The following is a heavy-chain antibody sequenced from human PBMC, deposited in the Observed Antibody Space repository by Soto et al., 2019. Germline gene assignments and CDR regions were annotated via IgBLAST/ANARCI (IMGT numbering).Heavy chain of an antibody. V-gene: IGHV3-15*07. CDR1: GFTFSNAW. CDR2: IKSKTDGGTT. J-gene: IGHJ4*02. Sequence: EVQLVESGGGLVKPGGSLRLSCAASGFTFSNAWMTWVRQAPGKGLEWVGRIKSKTDGGTTDYAAPVKGRFTISRDDSKNTLYLQMNSLKTEDTAVYDCTTELRYFDRDSDYWGQGTLVTVSS. D-gene: IGHD3-9*01. CDR3: TTELRYFDRDSDY.